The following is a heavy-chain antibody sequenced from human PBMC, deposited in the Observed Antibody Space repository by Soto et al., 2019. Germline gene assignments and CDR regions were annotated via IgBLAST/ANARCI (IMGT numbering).Heavy chain of an antibody. CDR2: FDPEDGET. CDR1: GYTLTELS. D-gene: IGHD3-9*01. Sequence: ASVKVSCKVSGYTLTELSMHWVRRAPGKGLEWMGGFDPEDGETIYAQKFQGRVTMTEDTSTDTAYMELSSLRSEDTAVYYCATTGRDYDILTGPNLGNWFDPWGQGTLVTVSS. V-gene: IGHV1-24*01. CDR3: ATTGRDYDILTGPNLGNWFDP. J-gene: IGHJ5*02.